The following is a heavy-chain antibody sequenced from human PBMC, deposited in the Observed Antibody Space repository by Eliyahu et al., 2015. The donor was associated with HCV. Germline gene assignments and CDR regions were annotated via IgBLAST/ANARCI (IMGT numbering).Heavy chain of an antibody. CDR1: GFTFXXYW. Sequence: EVQLLESGGGLVQPGGSLRLXXXASGFTFXXYWXSWVRQAPGKGLEWVASIKQDGSEKYYVDSVKGRFTISRDNGKNSLYLQMNSLRAEDMAMYYCVRGGTYLSDYWGQGALVTVSS. J-gene: IGHJ4*02. CDR2: IKQDGSEK. CDR3: VRGGTYLSDY. V-gene: IGHV3-7*01. D-gene: IGHD2-15*01.